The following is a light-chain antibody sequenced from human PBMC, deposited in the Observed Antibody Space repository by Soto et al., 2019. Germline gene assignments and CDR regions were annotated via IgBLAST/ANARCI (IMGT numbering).Light chain of an antibody. J-gene: IGKJ5*01. Sequence: EIVMTQPPTTQSVSPGERATLSCRATQSVSTNLAWYHQKPGQVPSLLIYGASTRASGIPARFSGSGSGTEFTLTIGSLQSEDFAVYYCQQYSSSPSFGQGTRLEIK. CDR3: QQYSSSPS. CDR1: QSVSTN. V-gene: IGKV3-15*01. CDR2: GAS.